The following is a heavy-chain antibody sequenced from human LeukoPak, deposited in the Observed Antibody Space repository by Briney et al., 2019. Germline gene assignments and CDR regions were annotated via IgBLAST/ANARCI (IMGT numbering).Heavy chain of an antibody. J-gene: IGHJ4*02. CDR2: IYYSGST. V-gene: IGHV4-61*05. D-gene: IGHD3-10*01. CDR3: ARQLTSAYYYGSGSFDY. Sequence: SETLSLTCTVSGGSIISSSYYWSWIRQPPGKGLEWIGYIYYSGSTNYNPSLKSRVTISVDTSKNQFSLKLSSVTAADTAVYYCARQLTSAYYYGSGSFDYWGQGTLVTVSS. CDR1: GGSIISSSYY.